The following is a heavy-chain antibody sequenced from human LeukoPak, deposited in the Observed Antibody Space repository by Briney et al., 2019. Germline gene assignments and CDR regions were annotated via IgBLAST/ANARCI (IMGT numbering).Heavy chain of an antibody. J-gene: IGHJ4*02. Sequence: GGSLRLSCAASGFSFSNSWMYWVRQGPGKGPVWVSRMKTDGTRIEYADSVKGRFTISRDNAKNTLFLQMSRLRVEDTAVYYCARGADHGGSYYPDWGQGTRVTVSS. V-gene: IGHV3-74*01. CDR2: MKTDGTRI. D-gene: IGHD3-10*01. CDR3: ARGADHGGSYYPD. CDR1: GFSFSNSW.